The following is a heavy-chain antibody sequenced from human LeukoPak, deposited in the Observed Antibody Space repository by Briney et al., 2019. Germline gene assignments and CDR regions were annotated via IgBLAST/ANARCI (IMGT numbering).Heavy chain of an antibody. J-gene: IGHJ6*03. CDR2: IYYSEST. Sequence: SETLSLTCTVSGGSISSYYWSWIRQPPGKGLEWIGYIYYSESTNYNPSLKSRVTISVDTSKNQFSLKLSSVTAADTAVYYCARVGVNSSGLDYYYYYYYMDVWGKGTTVTVSS. D-gene: IGHD6-19*01. CDR3: ARVGVNSSGLDYYYYYYYMDV. CDR1: GGSISSYY. V-gene: IGHV4-59*01.